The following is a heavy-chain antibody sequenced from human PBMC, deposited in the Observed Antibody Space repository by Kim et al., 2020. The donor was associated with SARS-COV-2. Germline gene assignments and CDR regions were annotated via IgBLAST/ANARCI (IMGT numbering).Heavy chain of an antibody. V-gene: IGHV5-10-1*01. Sequence: GESLKISCKGSGYSFTSYWISWVRQMPGKGLEWMGRIDPSDSYTNYSPSFQGHVTISADKSISTAYLQWSSLKASDTAMYYCARSEGGNVVVPAARTTYYYYYGMDVWGQGNTVTVSS. D-gene: IGHD2-2*01. CDR3: ARSEGGNVVVPAARTTYYYYYGMDV. CDR1: GYSFTSYW. J-gene: IGHJ6*02. CDR2: IDPSDSYT.